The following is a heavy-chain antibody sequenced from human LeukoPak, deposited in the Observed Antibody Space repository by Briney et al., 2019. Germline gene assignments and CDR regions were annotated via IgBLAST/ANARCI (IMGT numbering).Heavy chain of an antibody. J-gene: IGHJ4*02. V-gene: IGHV4-59*01. D-gene: IGHD2-15*01. CDR2: IYYSGST. CDR3: ASLVAATRFDY. Sequence: SSETLSLTCTVSGVSISSYYWSWIRQPPGKGLEWIGYIYYSGSTNYNPSLKSRVTISVDTSKNQFSLKLSSVTAADTAVYYCASLVAATRFDYWGQGTLVTVSS. CDR1: GVSISSYY.